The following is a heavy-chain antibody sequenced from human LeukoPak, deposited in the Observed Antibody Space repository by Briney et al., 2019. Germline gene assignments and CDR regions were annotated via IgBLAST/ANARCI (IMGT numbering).Heavy chain of an antibody. J-gene: IGHJ4*02. CDR1: GGSISSYY. CDR2: IYYSGST. CDR3: ARSIVATINPDY. Sequence: SETLSLTCTVSGGSISSYYWSWIRQPPGKGLEWIEYIYYSGSTNYNPSLKSRVTISVDTSKNQFSLKLSSVTAADTAVYYCARSIVATINPDYWGQGTLVTVSS. D-gene: IGHD5-12*01. V-gene: IGHV4-59*01.